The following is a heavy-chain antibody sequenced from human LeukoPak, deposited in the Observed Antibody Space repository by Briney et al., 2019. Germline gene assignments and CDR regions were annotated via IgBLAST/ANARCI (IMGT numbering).Heavy chain of an antibody. CDR2: ISYDGNDK. CDR3: AKFSYGDPVAH. V-gene: IGHV3-30*18. J-gene: IGHJ5*02. D-gene: IGHD4-17*01. CDR1: GFTFSNYG. Sequence: GGSLRLSCAASGFTFSNYGMHWVRQAPGKGLEWVAVISYDGNDKYYADSVKGRFTISRDNSKNTLSLQLNSLRAEDTALYYCAKFSYGDPVAHWGPGTLLTVSS.